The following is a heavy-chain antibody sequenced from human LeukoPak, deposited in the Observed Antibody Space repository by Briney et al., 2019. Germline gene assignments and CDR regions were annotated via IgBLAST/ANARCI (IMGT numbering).Heavy chain of an antibody. CDR1: GFTFSSYA. CDR2: ISGSGGST. J-gene: IGHJ4*02. CDR3: AKRSVGSSGYDY. D-gene: IGHD6-19*01. V-gene: IGHV3-23*01. Sequence: PGGSLRLSCAASGFTFSSYAMSWVRQAPGKGLEWVSAISGSGGSTYYADSVKGRFTISRDNFRNTLYLQMNSLRAEDTAVYYCAKRSVGSSGYDYWGQGTLVTVSS.